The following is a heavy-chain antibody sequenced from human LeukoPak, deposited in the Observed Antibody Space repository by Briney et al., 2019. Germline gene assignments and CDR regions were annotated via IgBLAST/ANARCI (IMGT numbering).Heavy chain of an antibody. J-gene: IGHJ5*02. D-gene: IGHD3-10*01. CDR3: AREHYYGSGSYYGRSGWFDP. CDR1: GGSISSGDYY. CDR2: IYYSGST. Sequence: SQTLSLTCPVSGGSISSGDYYWSWIRQPPGKGLEWIGDIYYSGSTYYNPSLKSRVTISVDTSKNQFSLKLSSVTAADTAVYYCAREHYYGSGSYYGRSGWFDPWGQGTLVTVSS. V-gene: IGHV4-30-4*01.